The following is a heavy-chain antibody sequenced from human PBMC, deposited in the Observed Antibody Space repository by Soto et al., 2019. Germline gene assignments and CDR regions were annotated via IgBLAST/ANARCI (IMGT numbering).Heavy chain of an antibody. CDR2: ISGNGDRT. V-gene: IGHV3-23*01. CDR3: ARSGDNYNRLDY. J-gene: IGHJ4*02. CDR1: GFSFNNYA. D-gene: IGHD1-1*01. Sequence: EVQLLESGGGLVQPGGSLRLSCAASGFSFNNYAMSWVRQAPGKGLEWVSDISGNGDRTYYADSVKGRFTISRDSSKSTLYLQMNSLRAEDTAVYYCARSGDNYNRLDYWGQGTPVTVSS.